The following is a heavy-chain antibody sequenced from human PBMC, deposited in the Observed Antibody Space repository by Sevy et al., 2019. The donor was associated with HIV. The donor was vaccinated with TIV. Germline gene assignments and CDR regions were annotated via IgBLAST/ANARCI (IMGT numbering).Heavy chain of an antibody. V-gene: IGHV3-23*01. CDR3: AREGCTRPHDY. CDR1: GFVFYDYS. CDR2: LSFGCGKI. Sequence: GGSLRLSCAASGFVFYDYSMSWIRQAPGKGLEWVATLSFGCGKINYADSVKGRFTISRDNSKNSFYLQMDNLRVEDTALYYCAREGCTRPHDYWGQRTRVTDSS. J-gene: IGHJ4*02. D-gene: IGHD2-8*01.